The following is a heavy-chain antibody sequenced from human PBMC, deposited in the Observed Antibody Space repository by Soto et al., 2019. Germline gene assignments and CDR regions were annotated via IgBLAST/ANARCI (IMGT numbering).Heavy chain of an antibody. CDR2: IYYSGST. Sequence: SETLSLTCTVAGGYLISSSYYWGWNRQPPGKGLEWIGSIYYSGSTYYNPSLKSRVTISVDTSKNQFSLKLSSVTAADTAVYYCARLLLNYYYYTDVWGKGTTVTVSS. J-gene: IGHJ6*03. V-gene: IGHV4-39*01. CDR1: GGYLISSSYY. CDR3: ARLLLNYYYYTDV. D-gene: IGHD1-26*01.